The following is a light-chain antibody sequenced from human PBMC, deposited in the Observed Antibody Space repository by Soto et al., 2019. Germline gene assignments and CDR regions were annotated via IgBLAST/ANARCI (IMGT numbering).Light chain of an antibody. J-gene: IGKJ1*01. CDR2: GAS. CDR1: QSAISN. Sequence: EIVMTQSPATLSVSPGERVTLSCRASQSAISNLAWYQHKPGQSPRLLIYGASARATGIPDRFSGGGSGAEYTLTISSLQSEDFAVYYCQQYDKWPRTLGQGAKVDI. V-gene: IGKV3-15*01. CDR3: QQYDKWPRT.